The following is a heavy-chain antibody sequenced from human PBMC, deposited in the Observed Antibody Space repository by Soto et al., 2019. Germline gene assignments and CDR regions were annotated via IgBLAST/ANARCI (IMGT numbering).Heavy chain of an antibody. CDR3: ARDLGGWGSYSYSDVFAC. Sequence: SPTCAVSGYSISSGYYWGWIRQPPGKGLEWIGSIFHSGSTYYNASLKSRVTISVHTSKNQLSLKLSSATAADTAVYYCARDLGGWGSYSYSDVFACWGQGTMVTVSS. J-gene: IGHJ3*01. CDR1: GYSISSGYY. V-gene: IGHV4-38-2*02. CDR2: IFHSGST. D-gene: IGHD3-16*02.